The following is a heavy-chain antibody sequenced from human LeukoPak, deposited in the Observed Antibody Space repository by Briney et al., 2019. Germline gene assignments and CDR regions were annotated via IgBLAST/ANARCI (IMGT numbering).Heavy chain of an antibody. V-gene: IGHV3-15*01. D-gene: IGHD3-22*01. CDR1: GFTFSNAW. CDR3: TTDPYYDSSGYYLTSDH. Sequence: GGSLRLSCAASGFTFSNAWMSWVRQAPGKGLEWVGRIKSKTDGGTTDYAAPVKGRFTISRDDSKNTLYLQMNSLKTEDTAVYYCTTDPYYDSSGYYLTSDHWGQGTLVTVSS. J-gene: IGHJ4*02. CDR2: IKSKTDGGTT.